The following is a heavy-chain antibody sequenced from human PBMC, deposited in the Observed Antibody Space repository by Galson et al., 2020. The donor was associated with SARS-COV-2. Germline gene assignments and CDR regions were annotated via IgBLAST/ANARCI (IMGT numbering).Heavy chain of an antibody. Sequence: GESLKISCAASGFTFSSYEMNWVRQAPGKGLEWVSFISSSGTIIDYADSVKGRFTISRDTAKNSLYLQMNSLRAEDTAVYYCARARYYDDGGYYFPSLDYWGQGTLVTVSS. V-gene: IGHV3-48*03. CDR2: ISSSGTII. D-gene: IGHD3-22*01. CDR3: ARARYYDDGGYYFPSLDY. CDR1: GFTFSSYE. J-gene: IGHJ4*02.